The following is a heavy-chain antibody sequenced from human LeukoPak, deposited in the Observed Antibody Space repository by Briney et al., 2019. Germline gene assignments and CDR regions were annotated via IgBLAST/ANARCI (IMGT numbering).Heavy chain of an antibody. CDR2: IKSKTDGGTT. CDR3: TTGGVVPAAKTWGYYYYYYMDV. V-gene: IGHV3-15*01. J-gene: IGHJ6*03. Sequence: GGSLRLSCAASGFTFSNAWMSWVRQAPGKGLEWVGRIKSKTDGGTTDYAAPVKGRFTISRDGSKNTLYLQMNSLKTEDTAVYYCTTGGVVPAAKTWGYYYYYYMDVWGKGTTVTVSS. D-gene: IGHD2-2*01. CDR1: GFTFSNAW.